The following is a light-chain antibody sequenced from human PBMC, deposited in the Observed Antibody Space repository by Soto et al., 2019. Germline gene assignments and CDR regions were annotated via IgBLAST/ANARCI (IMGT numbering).Light chain of an antibody. V-gene: IGLV2-14*01. Sequence: ALTQPASVSGSPGQSITISCTGTSSDVGGYNSVSWYRQYPGKAPKLIIFDVTDRPSGISTRFSGSKSGNTASLTISGLQAEDEAVFYCTSYTSSSTTVFGTGTKLTVL. CDR1: SSDVGGYNS. CDR2: DVT. J-gene: IGLJ1*01. CDR3: TSYTSSSTTV.